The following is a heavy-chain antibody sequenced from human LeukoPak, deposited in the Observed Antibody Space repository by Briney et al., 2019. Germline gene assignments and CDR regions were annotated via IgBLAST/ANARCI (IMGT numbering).Heavy chain of an antibody. D-gene: IGHD3-10*01. Sequence: SETLSLTCTVSGGSISSGSYYWSWIRQPAGKGLEWIGRIYTSGGTDYNPSLRSRVTISVDTSKNQLSLKLSSVTAADTAVYYCARTYGSGYYYMDVWGKGTTVTVSS. J-gene: IGHJ6*03. CDR1: GGSISSGSYY. CDR2: IYTSGGT. CDR3: ARTYGSGYYYMDV. V-gene: IGHV4-61*02.